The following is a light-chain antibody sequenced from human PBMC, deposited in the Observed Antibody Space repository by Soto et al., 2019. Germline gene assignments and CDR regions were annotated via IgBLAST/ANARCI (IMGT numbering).Light chain of an antibody. J-gene: IGKJ2*01. CDR3: QQRGNWPA. Sequence: EIELTQSPATLSLSPGERATLSCRASQSVNSYLAWYQQKPGQAPRLLIYDASNRATGIPARFSGSGSGTDFTLTISSLEPEDFAVYYCQQRGNWPAFGQGTKLEI. CDR1: QSVNSY. CDR2: DAS. V-gene: IGKV3-11*01.